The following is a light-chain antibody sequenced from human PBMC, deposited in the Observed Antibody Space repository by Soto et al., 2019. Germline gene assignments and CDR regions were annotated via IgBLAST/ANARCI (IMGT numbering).Light chain of an antibody. CDR3: QQLNSYPRT. CDR2: AAS. Sequence: DIQLTQSLYFLSACVGDRVALTCRASQGISSYLAWYQQKPGKAPKLLIYAASTLQSGVPSRFSGSGSGTEFTLTISSLQPEDFATYYCQQLNSYPRTFGQGTKVDI. V-gene: IGKV1-9*01. J-gene: IGKJ1*01. CDR1: QGISSY.